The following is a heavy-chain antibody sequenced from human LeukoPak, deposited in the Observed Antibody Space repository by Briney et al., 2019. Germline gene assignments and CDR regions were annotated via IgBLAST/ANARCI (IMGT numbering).Heavy chain of an antibody. CDR3: ARGGSGYPPFDP. D-gene: IGHD3-22*01. CDR1: GGSISSGGYY. CDR2: IYYSGST. J-gene: IGHJ5*02. Sequence: SETLSLTCTVSGGSISSGGYYWSWIRQHPGKCLVWIGYIYYSGSTYYNPSLKSRVTISVDTSKNQFSLKLSSVTAADTAVYYCARGGSGYPPFDPWGQGTLVTVSS. V-gene: IGHV4-31*03.